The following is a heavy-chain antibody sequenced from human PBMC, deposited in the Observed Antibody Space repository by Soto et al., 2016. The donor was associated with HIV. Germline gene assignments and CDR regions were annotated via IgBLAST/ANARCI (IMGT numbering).Heavy chain of an antibody. D-gene: IGHD1-1*01. J-gene: IGHJ4*02. Sequence: QVQLQESGPGLVKPSQTLSLICTVSGDSISSGGYYWSWIRQHPGKGLEWIGYIYNSGSTYYNPSLRSRVIISGDTSKKQFSLKLSSVTAADTAIYTVQPFTSGVFDNWGQGSWSSSP. V-gene: IGHV4-31*08. CDR2: IYNSGST. CDR3: QPFTSGVFDN. CDR1: GDSISSGGYY.